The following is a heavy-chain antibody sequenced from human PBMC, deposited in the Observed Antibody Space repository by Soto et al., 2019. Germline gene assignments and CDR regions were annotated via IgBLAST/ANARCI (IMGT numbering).Heavy chain of an antibody. CDR3: AREAPSRTTVTYYFDY. V-gene: IGHV1-18*01. CDR1: GYTFTSYG. J-gene: IGHJ4*02. CDR2: ISAYNGNT. D-gene: IGHD4-17*01. Sequence: ASVKVSCKASGYTFTSYGISWVRQAPGQGLEWMGWISAYNGNTNYAQKLQGRVTMTTDTSTSTANMELRSLRSDDTAVFYCAREAPSRTTVTYYFDYWGQGTLVTVSS.